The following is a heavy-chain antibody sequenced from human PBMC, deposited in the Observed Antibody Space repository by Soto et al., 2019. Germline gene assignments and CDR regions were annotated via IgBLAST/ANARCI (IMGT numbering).Heavy chain of an antibody. CDR3: AKAVQATPIVVVPAATSFDY. Sequence: PGGSLRLSCAASGFTFSSYAMSWVRQAPGKGLEWVSAISGSGGSTYYADSVKGRFTISRDNSKNTLYLQMNSLRAEDTAVYYCAKAVQATPIVVVPAATSFDYWGQGTLVTVSS. J-gene: IGHJ4*02. V-gene: IGHV3-23*01. CDR2: ISGSGGST. CDR1: GFTFSSYA. D-gene: IGHD2-2*01.